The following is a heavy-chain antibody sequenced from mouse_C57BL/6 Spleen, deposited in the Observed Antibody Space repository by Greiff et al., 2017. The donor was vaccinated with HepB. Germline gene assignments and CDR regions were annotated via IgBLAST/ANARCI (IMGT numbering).Heavy chain of an antibody. CDR3: ARGCGSGGGYWYFEG. Sequence: VQLQQSGAELVKPGASVKLSCTASGFNFKDYYMHWVKQRTEQGLEWIGRIDPEDGETKYAPKFQGKATITADTSSSTAYLQLSSLTSADAAVYYCARGCGSGGGYWYFEGWGTGATVTV. D-gene: IGHD1-3*01. CDR1: GFNFKDYY. CDR2: IDPEDGET. V-gene: IGHV14-2*01. J-gene: IGHJ1*03.